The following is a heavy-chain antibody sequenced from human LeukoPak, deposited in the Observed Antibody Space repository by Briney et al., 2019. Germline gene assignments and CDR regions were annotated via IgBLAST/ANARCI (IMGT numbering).Heavy chain of an antibody. J-gene: IGHJ6*02. D-gene: IGHD3-10*01. CDR1: GGSFSGYY. Sequence: SETLSLTCAVYGGSFSGYYWSWIRQPPGKGLEWIGEINHSGSTNYNPSLKSRVTISVDTSKNQFSLKLSSVTAAQTAVYYCARNARLAGSGRVHYYGMDVWGQGTTVTVSS. CDR2: INHSGST. V-gene: IGHV4-34*01. CDR3: ARNARLAGSGRVHYYGMDV.